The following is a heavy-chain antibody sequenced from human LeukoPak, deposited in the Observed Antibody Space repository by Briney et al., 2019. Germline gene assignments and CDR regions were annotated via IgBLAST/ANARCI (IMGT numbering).Heavy chain of an antibody. CDR1: GGSISSHY. Sequence: SSETLSLTCTVSGGSISSHYWSWIRQPPGKGLEWIGYIYYSGSTNYNPSLKSRVTISVDTSKNQFSLKLTSVTAADTAVYYCARDGCTGTSCYGNWFPWGQGTLVTVSS. CDR2: IYYSGST. V-gene: IGHV4-59*11. CDR3: ARDGCTGTSCYGNWFP. J-gene: IGHJ5*02. D-gene: IGHD2-2*01.